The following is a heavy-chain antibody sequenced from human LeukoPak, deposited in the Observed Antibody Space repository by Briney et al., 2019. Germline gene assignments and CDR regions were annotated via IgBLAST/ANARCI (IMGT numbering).Heavy chain of an antibody. V-gene: IGHV4-34*01. J-gene: IGHJ4*02. Sequence: PSETLSLTCAVYGGSFSGYYWSWIRQPPGKGLEWIGEINHSGSTNYNPSPKSRVAISVDTSKNQFSLKLTPVTAADTAMYYCARLVGSSWYHEVLFGRDYWGQGTLVTVSS. D-gene: IGHD6-13*01. CDR2: INHSGST. CDR1: GGSFSGYY. CDR3: ARLVGSSWYHEVLFGRDY.